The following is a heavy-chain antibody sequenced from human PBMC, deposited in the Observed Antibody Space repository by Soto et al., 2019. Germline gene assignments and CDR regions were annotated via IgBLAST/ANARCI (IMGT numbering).Heavy chain of an antibody. D-gene: IGHD6-13*01. CDR3: TTSWSPYYGMDV. Sequence: QVQLQESGPGLVKPSGTLSLTCAVSGGSISSSNWWSWVRQPPGKGLEWIGESYHSGSTNYNPSLKSRVTLSVHKSQNQFSLKLSSVTAADTAVYYCTTSWSPYYGMDVWGQGTTVTVSS. CDR2: SYHSGST. J-gene: IGHJ6*02. CDR1: GGSISSSNW. V-gene: IGHV4-4*02.